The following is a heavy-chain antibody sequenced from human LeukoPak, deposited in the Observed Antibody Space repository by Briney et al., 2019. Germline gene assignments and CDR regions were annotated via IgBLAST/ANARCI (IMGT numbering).Heavy chain of an antibody. V-gene: IGHV1-18*01. D-gene: IGHD2-2*01. CDR1: GYTFTSYG. Sequence: ASVKVSCKASGYTFTSYGISRVRQAPGQGLEWMGWISAYNGNTNYAQKLQGRVTMTTDTSTSTAYMELRSLRSDDTAVYYCARDVVVVPAVTTRGDAFDIWGQGTMVTVSS. J-gene: IGHJ3*02. CDR3: ARDVVVVPAVTTRGDAFDI. CDR2: ISAYNGNT.